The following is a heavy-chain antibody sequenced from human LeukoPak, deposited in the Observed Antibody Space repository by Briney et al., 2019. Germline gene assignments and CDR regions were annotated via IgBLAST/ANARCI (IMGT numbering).Heavy chain of an antibody. CDR2: IYYSGNT. Sequence: SETQSLTCTVSGVSISSSSYYWGWIRQPPGKGLEWIGSIYYSGNTYYNPYLKSRVTISADTSKNQFSLKVSSVTAADTAVYYCATHSFHDNGDPWGQGTLVTVSS. V-gene: IGHV4-39*01. J-gene: IGHJ5*02. CDR1: GVSISSSSYY. D-gene: IGHD4-17*01. CDR3: ATHSFHDNGDP.